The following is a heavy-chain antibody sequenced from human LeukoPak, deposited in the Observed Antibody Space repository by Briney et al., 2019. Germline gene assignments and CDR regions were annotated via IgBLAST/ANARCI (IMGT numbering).Heavy chain of an antibody. J-gene: IGHJ4*02. Sequence: GESLRLSCAASGFTFSSYAMSWVRQAPGKGLEWVSVISSSGDNTYYADSVKGRFPISRDNSKNTLYLQMNNLRAEDTAIYYCAKDQKWGQWLETYFDYWGQGTLVTVSS. D-gene: IGHD6-19*01. CDR3: AKDQKWGQWLETYFDY. CDR2: ISSSGDNT. V-gene: IGHV3-23*01. CDR1: GFTFSSYA.